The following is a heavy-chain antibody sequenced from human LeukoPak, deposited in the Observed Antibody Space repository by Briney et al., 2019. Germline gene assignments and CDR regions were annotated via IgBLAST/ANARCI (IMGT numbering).Heavy chain of an antibody. CDR1: GGSISGGSYY. Sequence: SQTLSLTCTVSGGSISGGSYYWSWIRQPAGKGLEWVGRFYTSGSTDYNPSLKSRVTISVDTSKNQFSLKLSSVTAADTAVYYCARVPWFGSAADSWGQGTQVTVSS. CDR2: FYTSGST. D-gene: IGHD3-10*01. J-gene: IGHJ4*02. V-gene: IGHV4-61*02. CDR3: ARVPWFGSAADS.